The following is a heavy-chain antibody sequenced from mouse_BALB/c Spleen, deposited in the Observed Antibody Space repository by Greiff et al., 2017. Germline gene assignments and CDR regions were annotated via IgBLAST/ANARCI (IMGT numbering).Heavy chain of an antibody. J-gene: IGHJ2*01. V-gene: IGHV5-12-1*01. Sequence: EVKLMESGGGLVKPGGSLKLSCAASGFAFSSYDMSWVRQTPEKRLEWVAYISSGGGSTYYPDTVKGRFTISRDNAKNTLYLQMSSLKSEDTAMYYCARHCTLDYWGQGTTLTVSS. CDR1: GFAFSSYD. CDR3: ARHCTLDY. CDR2: ISSGGGST.